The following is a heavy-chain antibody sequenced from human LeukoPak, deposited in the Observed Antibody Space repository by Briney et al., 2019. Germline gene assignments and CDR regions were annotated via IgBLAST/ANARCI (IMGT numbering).Heavy chain of an antibody. V-gene: IGHV3-23*01. J-gene: IGHJ4*02. Sequence: GGSLRLSCAASGFTFSSYAMSWGRQARGKGREWVSAISGSGGSTYYADSVKGRFTISRDNSKNTLYLQMNSLRAEDTAVYYCASHYDSSGYYYYFDYWGQGTLVTVSS. D-gene: IGHD3-22*01. CDR1: GFTFSSYA. CDR2: ISGSGGST. CDR3: ASHYDSSGYYYYFDY.